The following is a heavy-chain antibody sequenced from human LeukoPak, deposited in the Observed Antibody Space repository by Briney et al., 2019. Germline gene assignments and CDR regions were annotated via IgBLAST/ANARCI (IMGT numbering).Heavy chain of an antibody. J-gene: IGHJ6*02. D-gene: IGHD4-17*01. CDR3: ARVRYGELDV. Sequence: GGSLRLSCAASGFTISSYAMSWVRQAPGKGLEGVSSMSGSGGSTYYADSVKGRFTISRDDSKNTLYLQMNSLRAEDTAVYYCARVRYGELDVWGQGTTVTVSS. V-gene: IGHV3-23*01. CDR1: GFTISSYA. CDR2: MSGSGGST.